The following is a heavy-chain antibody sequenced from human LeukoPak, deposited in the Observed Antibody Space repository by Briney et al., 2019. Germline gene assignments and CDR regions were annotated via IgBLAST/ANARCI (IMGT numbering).Heavy chain of an antibody. Sequence: SETLSLTCTVFGVSISSSSYSWAWIRQPSGKGLEWIGSIYYRGTTYYYPSLKSRVTISVDTSKNQFSLKLSSVTAADTAIYYCASTGVGASSSDFDYWGQGTQVTVSS. V-gene: IGHV4-39*01. CDR1: GVSISSSSYS. CDR3: ASTGVGASSSDFDY. CDR2: IYYRGTT. J-gene: IGHJ4*02. D-gene: IGHD1-26*01.